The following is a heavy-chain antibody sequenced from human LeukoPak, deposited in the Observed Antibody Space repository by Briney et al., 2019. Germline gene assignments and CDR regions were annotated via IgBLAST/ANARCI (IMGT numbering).Heavy chain of an antibody. CDR3: ARVMGRGKTGTTDY. J-gene: IGHJ4*02. Sequence: RASLKVSCTASGYTFTGYYMHWVRQAPGQGLEWMGWINPNSGGTNYAQKFQGRVTMTRDTSISTAYMELSRLRSDDTAVYYCARVMGRGKTGTTDYWGQGTLVTVSS. D-gene: IGHD1-1*01. CDR1: GYTFTGYY. CDR2: INPNSGGT. V-gene: IGHV1-2*02.